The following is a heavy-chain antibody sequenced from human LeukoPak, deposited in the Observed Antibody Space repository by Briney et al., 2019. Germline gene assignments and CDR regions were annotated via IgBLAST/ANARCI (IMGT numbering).Heavy chain of an antibody. CDR2: INHSGST. V-gene: IGHV4-34*01. D-gene: IGHD3-10*01. Sequence: SETLSLTCAVYGGSFSGYYWSWIRQPPGKGLEWIREINHSGSTNYNPSLKSRVTISVDTSKNQFSLKLSSVTAADTAVYYCARETGGSGITTGYFDYWGQGTLVTVSS. J-gene: IGHJ4*02. CDR3: ARETGGSGITTGYFDY. CDR1: GGSFSGYY.